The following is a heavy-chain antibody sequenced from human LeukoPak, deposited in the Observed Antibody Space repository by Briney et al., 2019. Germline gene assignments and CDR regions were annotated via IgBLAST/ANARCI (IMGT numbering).Heavy chain of an antibody. J-gene: IGHJ4*02. CDR3: ARESNGDYSDY. D-gene: IGHD4-17*01. Sequence: SETLSLTCTVSGGSISSYYWSWIRQPPGKGLEWIGYIYYSGSTSYNPSLKSRVTMSIDTSKNQFSLKVKSVTAADTAVYYCARESNGDYSDYWGQGTLVTVSS. CDR1: GGSISSYY. V-gene: IGHV4-59*01. CDR2: IYYSGST.